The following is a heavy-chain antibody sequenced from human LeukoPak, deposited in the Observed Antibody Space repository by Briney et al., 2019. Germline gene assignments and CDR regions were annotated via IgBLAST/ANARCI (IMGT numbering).Heavy chain of an antibody. J-gene: IGHJ5*02. D-gene: IGHD5-18*01. V-gene: IGHV3-11*04. CDR1: GFTFSDYY. CDR2: ISSSGSTI. Sequence: PGGSLRLSCAASGFTFSDYYMSWIRQAPGKGLEWVSYISSSGSTIYYADSVKGRFTISRDNAKNTLYLQMNSLRAEDTAVYYCARDDAGYSYDPRGWFDPWGQGTLVTVSS. CDR3: ARDDAGYSYDPRGWFDP.